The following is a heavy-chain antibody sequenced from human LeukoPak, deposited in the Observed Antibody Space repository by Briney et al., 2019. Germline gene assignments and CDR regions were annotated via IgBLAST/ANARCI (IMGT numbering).Heavy chain of an antibody. CDR3: VRSGYDYDWFDP. D-gene: IGHD5-12*01. Sequence: SVKVSCKASGGSFSDYSISWVRQAPGQGLEWMGRIIAILDTAHHAQKFQGRFTITADKSTTTVYMGLSSLRSDDTAVYYCVRSGYDYDWFDPWGQGTLVTVSS. CDR2: IIAILDTA. CDR1: GGSFSDYS. J-gene: IGHJ5*02. V-gene: IGHV1-69*08.